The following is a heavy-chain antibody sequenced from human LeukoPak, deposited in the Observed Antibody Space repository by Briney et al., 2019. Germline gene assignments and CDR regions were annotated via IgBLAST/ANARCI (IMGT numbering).Heavy chain of an antibody. CDR3: AIVLRPYRGSGYRNWFDP. Sequence: GGSLRLSCAASGFTFSNAWMAWVRQVPGKGLEWLGRIKSKTDGETADYAAPVRGRFFISRDDRKDTLYVEINSLKTEDTGIYYCAIVLRPYRGSGYRNWFDPWGRGTLVTVSS. V-gene: IGHV3-15*01. J-gene: IGHJ5*02. CDR2: IKSKTDGETA. D-gene: IGHD3-22*01. CDR1: GFTFSNAW.